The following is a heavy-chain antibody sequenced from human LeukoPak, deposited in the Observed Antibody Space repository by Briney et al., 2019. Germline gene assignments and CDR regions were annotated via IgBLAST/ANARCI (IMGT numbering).Heavy chain of an antibody. CDR2: IYYSGNT. CDR3: AKQDPAAGSDY. J-gene: IGHJ4*02. D-gene: IGHD6-13*01. Sequence: SETLSLTCTVSGGSIIGDYWSWIRQPPGRGLEWIGYIYYSGNTNYNPALKSRVTISVDASKNQFSLRLKSVTAADTAVYYCAKQDPAAGSDYWGQGTLVIVSS. V-gene: IGHV4-59*08. CDR1: GGSIIGDY.